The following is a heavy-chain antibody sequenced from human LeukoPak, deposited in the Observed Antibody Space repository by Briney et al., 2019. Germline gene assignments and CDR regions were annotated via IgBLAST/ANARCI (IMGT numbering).Heavy chain of an antibody. D-gene: IGHD5-18*01. CDR1: GFTFSSYW. V-gene: IGHV3-7*01. Sequence: GGSLRLSCAASGFTFSSYWMSWVRQAPGKGLEWVANIKQDGSEKYYVDSVKGRFTISRDNAKNSLYLQMNSLRAEDTAVYYCARAPGEYSYGRPKYYFDYWGQGTLVTVSS. CDR3: ARAPGEYSYGRPKYYFDY. CDR2: IKQDGSEK. J-gene: IGHJ4*02.